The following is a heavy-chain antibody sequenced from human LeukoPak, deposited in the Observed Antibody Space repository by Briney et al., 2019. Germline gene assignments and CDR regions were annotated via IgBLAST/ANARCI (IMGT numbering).Heavy chain of an antibody. Sequence: GGSLRLSCAASGFTFSSYTMNWVRRAPGKGLEWVSSISSGSSYIYYADSVKGRFTISRDNAKNSLYLQMNSLRAEDTAVYYCARDRSRGLLDAFDIWGQGTMVTVSS. CDR3: ARDRSRGLLDAFDI. CDR2: ISSGSSYI. J-gene: IGHJ3*02. CDR1: GFTFSSYT. V-gene: IGHV3-21*01. D-gene: IGHD5-18*01.